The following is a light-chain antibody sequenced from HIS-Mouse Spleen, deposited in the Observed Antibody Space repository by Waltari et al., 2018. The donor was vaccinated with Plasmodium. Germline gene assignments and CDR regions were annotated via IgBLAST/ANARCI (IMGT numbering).Light chain of an antibody. CDR3: QSYDSSNVV. CDR1: SGSIARNC. V-gene: IGLV6-57*04. Sequence: NFMLTQPHSVSESPGKTVTISCTRSSGSIARNCVQWYPQRPGSAPTTVIYEDNQRPSGFPDRFSGSIDSSSNSASLTISGLKTEDEADYYCQSYDSSNVVFGGGTKLTVL. CDR2: EDN. J-gene: IGLJ2*01.